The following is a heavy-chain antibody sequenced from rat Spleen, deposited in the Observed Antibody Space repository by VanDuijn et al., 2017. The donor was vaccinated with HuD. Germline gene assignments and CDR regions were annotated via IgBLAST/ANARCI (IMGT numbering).Heavy chain of an antibody. CDR2: ISYEGSRN. CDR1: GFTFKNYW. J-gene: IGHJ2*01. Sequence: EVQLVESGGGLVQPGRSLKLSCVASGFTFKNYWMTWVRQAPGKGLEWVASISYEGSRNYYGDSVKGRFTISRDNAKNTLYLQMNSLRSEDTATYYCARHEVFDYWGQGVLVTVSS. CDR3: ARHEVFDY. V-gene: IGHV5-31*01.